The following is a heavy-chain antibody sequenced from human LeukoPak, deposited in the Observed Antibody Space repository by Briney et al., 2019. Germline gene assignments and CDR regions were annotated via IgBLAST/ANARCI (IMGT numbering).Heavy chain of an antibody. J-gene: IGHJ5*02. D-gene: IGHD3-10*01. Sequence: ASVKVSCKVSGNTLTELSMHWVRQAPGKGLEWMGGFDPEDGEIIYAQKFQGRVTMTEDTSADTAYMELSSLRSEDTAVYFCASYVSGFDPWGQGTLVTVTS. CDR1: GNTLTELS. CDR2: FDPEDGEI. CDR3: ASYVSGFDP. V-gene: IGHV1-24*01.